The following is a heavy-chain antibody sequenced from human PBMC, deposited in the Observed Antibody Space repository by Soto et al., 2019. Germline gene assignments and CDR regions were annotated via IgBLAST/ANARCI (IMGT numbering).Heavy chain of an antibody. CDR1: GASITNFY. D-gene: IGHD3-10*01. V-gene: IGHV4-4*07. Sequence: SETLSLTCPVSGASITNFYWSWIRQSARKGLEWIGRIYTRGSTDYNPSLKSRVTISVDTSKNQFSLKLSSVTAADTAVYYCARLPRGDPWGQGALVTVSS. J-gene: IGHJ5*02. CDR2: IYTRGST. CDR3: ARLPRGDP.